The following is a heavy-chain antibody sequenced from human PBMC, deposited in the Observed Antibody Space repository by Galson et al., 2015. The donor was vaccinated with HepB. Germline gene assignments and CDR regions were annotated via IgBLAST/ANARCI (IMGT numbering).Heavy chain of an antibody. D-gene: IGHD2-15*01. CDR2: INWNGGST. CDR3: ARSAATIPGAYYYYYMDV. Sequence: SLRLSCAASGFTFDDYGMSWVRQAPGKGLEWVSGINWNGGSTGYADSVKGRFTISRDNAKNSLYLQMNSLRAEDTALYHCARSAATIPGAYYYYYMDVWGKGTTVTVSS. CDR1: GFTFDDYG. J-gene: IGHJ6*03. V-gene: IGHV3-20*01.